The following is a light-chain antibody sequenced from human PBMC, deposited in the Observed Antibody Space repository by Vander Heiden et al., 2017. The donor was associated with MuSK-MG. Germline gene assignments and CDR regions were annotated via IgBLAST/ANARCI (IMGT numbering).Light chain of an antibody. CDR3: QQYNNWPRT. CDR2: VAS. Sequence: EIVMTQSPATLSMSPGETATLPCRASQSVSSNLAWYQQKPGQAPRLLIHVASTRATGIPARFSGSGSGTEFTLTISSLQSEDFAVYYCQQYNNWPRTFGQGTKVEIK. J-gene: IGKJ1*01. V-gene: IGKV3-15*01. CDR1: QSVSSN.